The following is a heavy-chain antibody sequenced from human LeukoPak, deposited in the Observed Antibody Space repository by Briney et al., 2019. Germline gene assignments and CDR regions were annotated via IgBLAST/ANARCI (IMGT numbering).Heavy chain of an antibody. D-gene: IGHD2-15*01. CDR1: GFTFDDYA. Sequence: GGSLRLSCAASGFTFDDYAMHWVRQAPGKGLEWVSLTSGDGGSTYYADSVKGRFTISRDNSKNSLYLQMNSLRTEDTALYYCAKDNVDCSGGSCYLYYFDYWGQGTLVTVSS. CDR2: TSGDGGST. J-gene: IGHJ4*02. CDR3: AKDNVDCSGGSCYLYYFDY. V-gene: IGHV3-43*02.